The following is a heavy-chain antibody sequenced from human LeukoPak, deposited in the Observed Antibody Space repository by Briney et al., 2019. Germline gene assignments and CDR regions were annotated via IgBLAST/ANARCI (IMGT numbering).Heavy chain of an antibody. CDR2: ISGSGGST. D-gene: IGHD6-13*01. J-gene: IGHJ4*02. CDR3: AKDRPTVYSSSWLHFLDS. V-gene: IGHV3-23*01. Sequence: PGGSLRLSCAASGFTFSSYGMIWVRQAPGKGLEWVSGISGSGGSTYLADSVKGRFTISRDNPKNTLYLEMNSLRADDTAVYYCAKDRPTVYSSSWLHFLDSWGQGTLVTVSS. CDR1: GFTFSSYG.